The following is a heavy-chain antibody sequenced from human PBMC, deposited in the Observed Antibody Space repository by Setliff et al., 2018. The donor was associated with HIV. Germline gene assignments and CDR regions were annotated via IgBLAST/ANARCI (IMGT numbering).Heavy chain of an antibody. CDR1: GLNFSRND. Sequence: GGSLRLSCAASGLNFSRNDMHWVRQAPGKGLEWMAAISYDGTNEWYADSVKGRFTISRDNSQNTVFLQMDSLRPEDTAFYYCARGQGILIVGDYWGPGTLVTVSS. J-gene: IGHJ4*02. CDR3: ARGQGILIVGDY. CDR2: ISYDGTNE. D-gene: IGHD1-26*01. V-gene: IGHV3-30*04.